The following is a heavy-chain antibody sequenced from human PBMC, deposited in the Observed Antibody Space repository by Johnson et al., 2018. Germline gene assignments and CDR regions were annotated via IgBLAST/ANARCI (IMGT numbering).Heavy chain of an antibody. Sequence: QVQLVQSGAEVKKPGASVKVSCKASGYTFTSYDINWVRQANGQGLEWMGGIIPIFGTANYAQKFQGRVTITADESTSTAYMELSSLRSEDTAVYYCASSSTIQGMDVWGKGTTVTVSS. D-gene: IGHD2-2*01. CDR2: IIPIFGTA. V-gene: IGHV1-69*13. CDR3: ASSSTIQGMDV. J-gene: IGHJ6*04. CDR1: GYTFTSYD.